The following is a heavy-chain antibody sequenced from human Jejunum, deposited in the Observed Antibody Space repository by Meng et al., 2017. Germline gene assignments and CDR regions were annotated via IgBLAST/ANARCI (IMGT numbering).Heavy chain of an antibody. D-gene: IGHD6-6*01. V-gene: IGHV3-30-3*01. CDR1: GFTFRNYA. CDR3: ARDGQLDN. CDR2: ISHDESNK. Sequence: VQLVESGGGVVQPGGSLRLSCAASGFTFRNYAMHWVRQAPGKGLGWVAVISHDESNKYYADSVKGRFTISRDTSKNTLFLQMSSLRPEDTAVYYCARDGQLDNWGQGTLVTVSS. J-gene: IGHJ4*02.